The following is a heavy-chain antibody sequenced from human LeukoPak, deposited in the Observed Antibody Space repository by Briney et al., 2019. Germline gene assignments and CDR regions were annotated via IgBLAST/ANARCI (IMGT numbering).Heavy chain of an antibody. V-gene: IGHV3-66*02. CDR2: IYSGGST. Sequence: GSLRLSCAASGFTVSSNYMSWVRQAPGKGLEWVSVIYSGGSTYYADSVKGRFTISRDNSKNTLYLQMNSLRAEDTAVYYCARDLPSKSFDYWGQGTLVTVSS. CDR1: GFTVSSNY. J-gene: IGHJ4*02. CDR3: ARDLPSKSFDY.